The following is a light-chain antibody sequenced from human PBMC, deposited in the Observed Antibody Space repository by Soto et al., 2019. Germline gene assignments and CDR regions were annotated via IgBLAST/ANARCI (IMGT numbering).Light chain of an antibody. Sequence: EIVMTQSPATLSVSPGETATLSCRASQSVSNYLAWYQQKPGQAPRLLIYDTTNRATGIPARFSGSGSGTDFTLTISGLEPEDFAVYYCQQRGSWPQYTFGGGTKVDIK. CDR3: QQRGSWPQYT. CDR2: DTT. V-gene: IGKV3-11*01. CDR1: QSVSNY. J-gene: IGKJ4*01.